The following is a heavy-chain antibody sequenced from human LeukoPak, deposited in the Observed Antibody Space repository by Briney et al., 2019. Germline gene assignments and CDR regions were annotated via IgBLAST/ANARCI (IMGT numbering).Heavy chain of an antibody. CDR2: ISAYNGNT. CDR1: GYTVTSCG. D-gene: IGHD3-3*01. CDR3: ARNYDFWSGYYMTSFDY. J-gene: IGHJ4*02. V-gene: IGHV1-18*01. Sequence: ASVKVSCNASGYTVTSCGISWVRQAPGQGLEWMGWISAYNGNTNYAQKLQGRVTMTTDTSTSTAYMELRSLRSDDTAVYYCARNYDFWSGYYMTSFDYWGQGTLVTVSS.